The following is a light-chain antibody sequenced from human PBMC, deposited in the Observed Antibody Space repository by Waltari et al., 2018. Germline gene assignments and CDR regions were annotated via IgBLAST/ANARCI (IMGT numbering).Light chain of an antibody. Sequence: EIVLTQSPATLSLSPGERATLSCRASQSVSPYLAWYQQKPGQAPRLLIYDPSNRAAGIPARFSGSGSGIDFPLTISGLEPEDFAVYYCQHRIKWPWTFGQGTKVEIK. CDR2: DPS. J-gene: IGKJ1*01. CDR1: QSVSPY. V-gene: IGKV3-11*01. CDR3: QHRIKWPWT.